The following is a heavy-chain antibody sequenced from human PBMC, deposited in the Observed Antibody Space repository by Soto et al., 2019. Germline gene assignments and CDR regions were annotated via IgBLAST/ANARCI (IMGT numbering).Heavy chain of an antibody. V-gene: IGHV3-23*01. Sequence: EVLLLDSGGGLVQPGGSLRLSCAASGFTFSNYAMTWVRQAPGKGPEWISTVNHGGGGTYYADSVKGRFTISRDNSKNTLYLQVSSLRDEDTAVYYCAKERLGRGINYWGQGILVTVSS. J-gene: IGHJ4*02. CDR1: GFTFSNYA. D-gene: IGHD3-16*01. CDR2: VNHGGGGT. CDR3: AKERLGRGINY.